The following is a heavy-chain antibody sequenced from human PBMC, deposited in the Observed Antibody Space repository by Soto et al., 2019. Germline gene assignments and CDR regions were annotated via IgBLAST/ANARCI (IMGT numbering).Heavy chain of an antibody. Sequence: SENLSLTCTVSGGSISSSSYYWGWIRQPPGKGLEWIGSIYYSGSTYYNTSLKSRVTISVDTSKNQIYMKLSSVTAADTAVYYFVILFSVRDMTTVTTEWYFDLWGRGTLVTVSS. CDR2: IYYSGST. J-gene: IGHJ2*01. D-gene: IGHD4-17*01. V-gene: IGHV4-39*01. CDR1: GGSISSSSYY. CDR3: VILFSVRDMTTVTTEWYFDL.